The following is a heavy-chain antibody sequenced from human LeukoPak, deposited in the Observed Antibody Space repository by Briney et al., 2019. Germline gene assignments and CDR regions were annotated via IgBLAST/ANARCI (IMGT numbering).Heavy chain of an antibody. V-gene: IGHV3-20*04. CDR3: ASSSSTGITGTTGDAFDI. D-gene: IGHD1-7*01. J-gene: IGHJ3*02. Sequence: GGSLRLSCAASGFTFDDYGMSWVRQAPGKGLEWVSGINWNGGSTGYADSVKGRFTISRDNAKNSLYLQMNSLRAEDMALYYCASSSSTGITGTTGDAFDIWGQGTMVTVSS. CDR1: GFTFDDYG. CDR2: INWNGGST.